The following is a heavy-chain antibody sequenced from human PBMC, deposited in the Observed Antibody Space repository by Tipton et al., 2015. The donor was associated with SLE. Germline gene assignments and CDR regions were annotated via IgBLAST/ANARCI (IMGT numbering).Heavy chain of an antibody. D-gene: IGHD3-16*01. CDR2: IYYSGTS. J-gene: IGHJ6*03. V-gene: IGHV4-31*03. CDR1: GVSIGSGGYY. Sequence: TLSLTCTVSGVSIGSGGYYWSWIRQHPGQGLEYIGYIYYSGTSYCIPSLKSRVTISVDTSKNEFSLRLSSVTAAGTAVYYCARRLGDYYYYMDVWGKGTTVTVSS. CDR3: ARRLGDYYYYMDV.